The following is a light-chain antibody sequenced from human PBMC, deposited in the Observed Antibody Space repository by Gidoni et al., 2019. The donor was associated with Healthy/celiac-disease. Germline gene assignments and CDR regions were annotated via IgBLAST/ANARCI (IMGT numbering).Light chain of an antibody. CDR1: QGISNS. CDR2: AAS. V-gene: IGKV1-NL1*01. CDR3: QQYYSTPRT. Sequence: DIQMTHSPSSLSASVGDRVTITCRASQGISNSLAWYQQKPGKAPKLLLYAASRLESGVPSRCSGSGSGTDYTITISSVQPEDFAIYYCQQYYSTPRTFGQGTKVEIK. J-gene: IGKJ1*01.